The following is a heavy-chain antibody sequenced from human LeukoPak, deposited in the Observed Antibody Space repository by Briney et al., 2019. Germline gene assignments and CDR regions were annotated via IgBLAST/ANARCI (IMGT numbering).Heavy chain of an antibody. D-gene: IGHD2-15*01. V-gene: IGHV3-7*03. CDR3: AKSGLNRFDY. J-gene: IGHJ4*02. CDR1: GFTFSSYW. Sequence: GGSLRLSCAASGFTFSSYWMSWVRQAPGKGLEWVANIKQDGSEKYYVDSVKGRFTISRDNSKNTLYLQMNSLRAEDTAVYYCAKSGLNRFDYWGQGTLVTVSS. CDR2: IKQDGSEK.